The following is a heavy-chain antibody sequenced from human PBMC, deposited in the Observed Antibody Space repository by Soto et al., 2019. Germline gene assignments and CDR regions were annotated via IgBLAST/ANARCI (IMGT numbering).Heavy chain of an antibody. CDR1: GYTFTSYY. Sequence: QVQLVQSGAEVKKPGASVKVSCKASGYTFTSYYMHWVRQAPGQGLEWMGIINPSGSTSYAQKFQGRVTMTRDESTSTVYMELSSLRSGDTAVYYCARVYCSGGSCYSIDYWGQGTLVTVSS. CDR3: ARVYCSGGSCYSIDY. D-gene: IGHD2-15*01. J-gene: IGHJ4*02. V-gene: IGHV1-46*03. CDR2: INPSGST.